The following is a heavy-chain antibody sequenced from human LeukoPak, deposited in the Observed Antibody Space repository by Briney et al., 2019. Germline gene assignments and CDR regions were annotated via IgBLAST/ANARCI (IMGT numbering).Heavy chain of an antibody. CDR2: IFYSGSS. CDR3: ARADTSSWYMDY. D-gene: IGHD6-13*01. CDR1: GGSISSYY. Sequence: KASETLSLTCSVSGGSISSYYWSWIRHPPGKGLEWIGYIFYSGSSNYNPSLKSRVTMSVDTSENQLSLKLRSVTAADTALYYCARADTSSWYMDYWGQGTLVTVSS. J-gene: IGHJ4*02. V-gene: IGHV4-59*01.